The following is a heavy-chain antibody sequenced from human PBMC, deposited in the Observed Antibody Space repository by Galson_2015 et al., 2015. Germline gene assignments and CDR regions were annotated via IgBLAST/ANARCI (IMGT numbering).Heavy chain of an antibody. CDR2: ISVYNGNT. J-gene: IGHJ4*02. CDR3: ARAYRGWTRGVDS. CDR1: GYTFTSYG. Sequence: SVKVSCKASGYTFTSYGISWVRQVPGQGLEWMGWISVYNGNTNSAQKLQGRVTMTTDTSINTAYMELRSLRSDDTALYYCARAYRGWTRGVDSWGQGTLVTVSS. V-gene: IGHV1-18*01. D-gene: IGHD6-19*01.